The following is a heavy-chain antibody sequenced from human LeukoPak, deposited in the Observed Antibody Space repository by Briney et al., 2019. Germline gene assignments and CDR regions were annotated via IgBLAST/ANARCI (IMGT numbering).Heavy chain of an antibody. V-gene: IGHV1-69*01. D-gene: IGHD6-6*01. Sequence: ASVKVSCKASGGTFSSYAISWVRQAPGQGLEWMGGIIPIFGTANYAQKFQGRVTITANESTSTAYMELSSLRSEDTAVYYCATKGSYYYYYGMDVWGQGTMVTVSS. CDR1: GGTFSSYA. CDR2: IIPIFGTA. J-gene: IGHJ6*02. CDR3: ATKGSYYYYYGMDV.